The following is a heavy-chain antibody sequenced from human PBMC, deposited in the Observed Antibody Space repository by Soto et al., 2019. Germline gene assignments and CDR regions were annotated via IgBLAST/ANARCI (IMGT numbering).Heavy chain of an antibody. CDR1: GYTFTGYY. CDR2: INPNSGGT. CDR3: AREVHRGLRRMFGSGRPFDY. J-gene: IGHJ4*02. V-gene: IGHV1-2*04. D-gene: IGHD3-10*01. Sequence: ASVKVSCKASGYTFTGYYMHWVRQAPGQGLEWMGWINPNSGGTNYAQKFQGWVTMTRDTSISTAYMELSRLRSDDTAVYYCAREVHRGLRRMFGSGRPFDYWGQGTLVTVSS.